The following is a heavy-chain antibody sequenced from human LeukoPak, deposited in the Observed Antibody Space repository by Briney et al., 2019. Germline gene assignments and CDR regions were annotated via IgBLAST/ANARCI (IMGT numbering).Heavy chain of an antibody. CDR3: AKDHVLLWFGESHYFDY. D-gene: IGHD3-10*01. CDR1: GFTLSSYG. V-gene: IGHV3-30*18. Sequence: GGSLRLSCAAPGFTLSSYGMHWVRQAPGKGLEWVAVISYDGSNKYYADSVKGRFTISRDNSKNTLYLQMNSLRAEDTAVYYCAKDHVLLWFGESHYFDYWGQGTLVTVSS. J-gene: IGHJ4*02. CDR2: ISYDGSNK.